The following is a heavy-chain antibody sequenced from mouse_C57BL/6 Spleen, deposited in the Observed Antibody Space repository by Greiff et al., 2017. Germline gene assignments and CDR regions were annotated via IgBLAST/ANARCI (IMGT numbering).Heavy chain of an antibody. CDR2: ISDGGSYT. Sequence: EVKVVESGGGLVKPGGSLKLSCAASGFTFSSYAMSWVRQTPEKRLEWVATISDGGSYTYYPDNVKGRFTISRDNAKNNLYLQMSHLKSEDTAMYYCARDDGYWRFAYWGQGTLVTVSA. J-gene: IGHJ3*01. CDR3: ARDDGYWRFAY. V-gene: IGHV5-4*01. D-gene: IGHD2-3*01. CDR1: GFTFSSYA.